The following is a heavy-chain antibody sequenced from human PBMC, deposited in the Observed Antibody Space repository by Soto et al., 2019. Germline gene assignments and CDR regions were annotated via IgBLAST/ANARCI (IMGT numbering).Heavy chain of an antibody. CDR3: AKTAESNSWYQTPFDY. V-gene: IGHV4-39*01. J-gene: IGHJ4*02. D-gene: IGHD6-13*01. CDR2: VYYSGCT. CDR1: GDSIRSTSYY. Sequence: PSETLSLTCTVSGDSIRSTSYYWGWIRQPPGKGLEWIGNVYYSGCTYYNPPLKSRVTISVDTSKNQFSLSLSSVTAADTAVYYCAKTAESNSWYQTPFDYWGRGTLVTVSS.